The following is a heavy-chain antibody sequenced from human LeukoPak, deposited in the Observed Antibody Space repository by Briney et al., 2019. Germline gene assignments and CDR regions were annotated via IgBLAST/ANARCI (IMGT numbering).Heavy chain of an antibody. CDR3: ARDGLGYDSSGHHRDAFDI. V-gene: IGHV3-11*05. D-gene: IGHD3-22*01. CDR1: GFTLSDYY. CDR2: ISSSSSYI. J-gene: IGHJ3*02. Sequence: PGGSLRLSCAASGFTLSDYYMSWIRQAPGKGLEWVSSISSSSSYIYYADPVKGRFTISRDNAKNSLYLQMNSLRGDDTAVYYCARDGLGYDSSGHHRDAFDIWGQGTMVTVSS.